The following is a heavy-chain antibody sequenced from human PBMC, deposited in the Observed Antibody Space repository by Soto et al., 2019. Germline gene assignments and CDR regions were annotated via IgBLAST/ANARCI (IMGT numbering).Heavy chain of an antibody. V-gene: IGHV1-69*12. CDR3: ARGDTAMVLTYYDYGMDV. CDR1: GGTFSSYA. J-gene: IGHJ6*02. CDR2: IIHIFGTA. D-gene: IGHD5-18*01. Sequence: QVQLVQSGAEVKKPGSSVKVSCKASGGTFSSYAISWILQAPGQGLEWMGGIIHIFGTANYAQKFQGRVTITADESTSTAYMELSSLRSEDTAVYYCARGDTAMVLTYYDYGMDVWGQGTTVTLSS.